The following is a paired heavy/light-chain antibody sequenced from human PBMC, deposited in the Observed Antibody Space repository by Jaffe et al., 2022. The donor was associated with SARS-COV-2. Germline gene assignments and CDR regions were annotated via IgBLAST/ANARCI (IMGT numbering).Light chain of an antibody. CDR1: ALPKKY. V-gene: IGLV3-10*01. J-gene: IGLJ2*01. CDR3: YSTDSSGNRV. Sequence: SYELTQPPSVSVSPGQTARITCSGDALPKKYAYWYQQKSGQAPVLVIYEDSKRPSGIPERFSGSSSGTMATLTISGAQVEDEADYYCYSTDSSGNRVFGGGTKLTVL. CDR2: EDS.
Heavy chain of an antibody. V-gene: IGHV3-21*01. D-gene: IGHD4-17*01. CDR3: ARDDRFGSDYGDYGPYYYYYGMDV. J-gene: IGHJ6*02. CDR1: GFTFSSYS. CDR2: ISSSSSYI. Sequence: EVQLVESGGGLVKPGGSLRLSCAASGFTFSSYSMNWVRQAPGKGLEWVSSISSSSSYIYYADSVKGRFTISRDNAKNSLYLQMNSLRAEDTAVYYCARDDRFGSDYGDYGPYYYYYGMDVWGQGTTVTVSS.